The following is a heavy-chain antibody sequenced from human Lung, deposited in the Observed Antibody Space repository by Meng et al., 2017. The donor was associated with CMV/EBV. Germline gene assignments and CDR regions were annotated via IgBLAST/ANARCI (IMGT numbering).Heavy chain of an antibody. CDR2: ISWNSGSI. CDR1: GFTFDDYA. CDR3: ANDGHRRYGYFDL. J-gene: IGHJ2*01. Sequence: PCAASGFTFDDYAMHWVRQAPGKGLGWVSGISWNSGSIGHADSVKGRFTISRDNAKNSLYLQMNSLRAEDTALYYCANDGHRRYGYFDLWGRGTVVTVSS. V-gene: IGHV3-9*01.